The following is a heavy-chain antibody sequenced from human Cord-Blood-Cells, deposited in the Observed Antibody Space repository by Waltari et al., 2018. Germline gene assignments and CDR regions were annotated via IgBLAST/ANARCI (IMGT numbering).Heavy chain of an antibody. J-gene: IGHJ6*03. V-gene: IGHV1-69*01. CDR2: IIPIFGTA. Sequence: QVQLVQSGAEVKKPGSSVKVSCKASGGTFSSYAISWVRPAPGKGLEWMGGIIPIFGTANDAQKFQGRVTITADESTSTAYMELSSLRSEDTAVYYCAGPTTVTSDYYYYYMDVWGKGTTVTVSS. D-gene: IGHD4-4*01. CDR1: GGTFSSYA. CDR3: AGPTTVTSDYYYYYMDV.